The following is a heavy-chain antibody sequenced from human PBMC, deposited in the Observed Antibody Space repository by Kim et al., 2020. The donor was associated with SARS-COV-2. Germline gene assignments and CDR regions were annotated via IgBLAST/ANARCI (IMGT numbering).Heavy chain of an antibody. CDR1: GYTLTELS. Sequence: ASVKVSCKVSGYTLTELSMHWVRQAPGKGLEWMGGFDPEDGETIYAQKFQGRVTMTEDTSTDTAYMELSSLRSEDTAVYYCATIKGVMGLFDYWGQGTLVTVSS. CDR2: FDPEDGET. J-gene: IGHJ4*02. V-gene: IGHV1-24*01. D-gene: IGHD3-16*01. CDR3: ATIKGVMGLFDY.